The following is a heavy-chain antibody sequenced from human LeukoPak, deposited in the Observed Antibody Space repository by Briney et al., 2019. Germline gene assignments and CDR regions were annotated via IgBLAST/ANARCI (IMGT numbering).Heavy chain of an antibody. J-gene: IGHJ3*02. CDR1: GFTFSPYG. Sequence: GGSLRLSCAASGFTFSPYGMHWVRQAPGKGLEWVAVISYDGRNKYYAESVKGRFTISRDNSKNTLYLQMNSLRAEDTAVYYCAKDIYGGHGIWGQGTMATVSS. CDR2: ISYDGRNK. D-gene: IGHD4-23*01. V-gene: IGHV3-30*18. CDR3: AKDIYGGHGI.